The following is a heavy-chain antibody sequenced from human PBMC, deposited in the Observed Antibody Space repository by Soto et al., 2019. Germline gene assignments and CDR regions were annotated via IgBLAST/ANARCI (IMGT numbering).Heavy chain of an antibody. V-gene: IGHV4-39*01. CDR1: GGSISSISYY. Sequence: SETLSLTGTVSGGSISSISYYWGWIRQPPGKGLEWIGSIYYSGTTYYNPSLKSRVTIYVDTYKNNFSLKLSSVTAADTAVYYCERHRGYYDILTGYYTELNFDYWGQGTLVTVSS. CDR2: IYYSGTT. D-gene: IGHD3-9*01. CDR3: ERHRGYYDILTGYYTELNFDY. J-gene: IGHJ4*02.